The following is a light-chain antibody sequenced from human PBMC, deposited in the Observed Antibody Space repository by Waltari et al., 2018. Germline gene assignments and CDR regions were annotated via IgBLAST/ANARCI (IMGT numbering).Light chain of an antibody. CDR2: EVS. Sequence: QSALTQPASVSGSPGQSITISCTGTSSDVGNYNLVSWYQQHPGKAPKLMIYEVSQRPSGCSNRFSGSKSGNTASLTISGLQPEDETDYYCCSYAGHSTYVFGTGTKVTVL. CDR1: SSDVGNYNL. CDR3: CSYAGHSTYV. J-gene: IGLJ1*01. V-gene: IGLV2-23*02.